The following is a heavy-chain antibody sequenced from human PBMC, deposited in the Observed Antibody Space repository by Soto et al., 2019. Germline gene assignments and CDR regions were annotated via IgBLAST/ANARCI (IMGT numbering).Heavy chain of an antibody. CDR1: GFSFSVYS. V-gene: IGHV3-48*02. CDR3: ARESSGYPDS. Sequence: VQLVESGGGLVQPGGSLRLSCAASGFSFSVYSMNWVRQAPGKGLEWVSYISGSSSTIYYADSVKGRFTISRDNAKNSLYLQLSSLRDEDTAISYCARESSGYPDSWGQGALVTVSS. CDR2: ISGSSSTI. D-gene: IGHD3-22*01. J-gene: IGHJ4*02.